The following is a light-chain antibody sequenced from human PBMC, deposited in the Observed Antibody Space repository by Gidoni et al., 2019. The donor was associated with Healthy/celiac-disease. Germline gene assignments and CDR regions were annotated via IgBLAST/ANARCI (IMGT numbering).Light chain of an antibody. CDR3: QQYGSSPRT. CDR2: GAS. Sequence: EIVLPQSPGTLSLSPGERATLSCRASQTVGSNYLAWYQQKPGQAPRLLIYGASSRATGIPDRFSGSGSGTDFTLTISRLEPEDFAVYYCQQYGSSPRTFGQGTKLEIK. J-gene: IGKJ2*01. CDR1: QTVGSNY. V-gene: IGKV3-20*01.